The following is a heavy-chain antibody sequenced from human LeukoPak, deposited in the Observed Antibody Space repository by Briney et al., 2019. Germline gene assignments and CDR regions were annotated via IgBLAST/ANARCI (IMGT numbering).Heavy chain of an antibody. D-gene: IGHD3-3*01. V-gene: IGHV3-9*03. CDR3: AKGDNYDFWSGYPDY. CDR2: ISWNSGSI. J-gene: IGHJ4*02. Sequence: GSSLRLSCAASGFTFDDYAMHWVRQAPRKGLEWVSGISWNSGSIGYADSVKGRFTISRDNAKNSLYLQMNSLRAEDMALYYCAKGDNYDFWSGYPDYWGQGTLVTVSS. CDR1: GFTFDDYA.